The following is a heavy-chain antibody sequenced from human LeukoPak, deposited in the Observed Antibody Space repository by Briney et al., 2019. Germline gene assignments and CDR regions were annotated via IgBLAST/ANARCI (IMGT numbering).Heavy chain of an antibody. Sequence: GRSLRLSCAASGFTSSSYGMHWVRQAPGKGLEWVAVISYDGSNKYYADSVKGRFTISRDNSKNTLYLQMNSLRAEDTAVYYCAKDPEYDLWSGYFSPFDYWGQGTLVTVSS. V-gene: IGHV3-30*18. CDR2: ISYDGSNK. CDR3: AKDPEYDLWSGYFSPFDY. D-gene: IGHD3-3*01. CDR1: GFTSSSYG. J-gene: IGHJ4*02.